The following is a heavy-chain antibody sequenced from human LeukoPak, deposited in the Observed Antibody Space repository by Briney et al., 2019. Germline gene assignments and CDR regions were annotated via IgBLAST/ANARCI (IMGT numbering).Heavy chain of an antibody. CDR1: GDSINSYH. CDR3: ARDDSSRDGSGGYHD. V-gene: IGHV4-4*07. CDR2: VHTSGST. Sequence: SETLSLTCTVSGDSINSYHWSWIRQSAGRGLQWIGRVHTSGSTNYNPSLRSRVAISMDKSKNQFSLKLNSVTAADTAVYYCARDDSSRDGSGGYHDWGQGTLVTVSS. D-gene: IGHD3-22*01. J-gene: IGHJ4*02.